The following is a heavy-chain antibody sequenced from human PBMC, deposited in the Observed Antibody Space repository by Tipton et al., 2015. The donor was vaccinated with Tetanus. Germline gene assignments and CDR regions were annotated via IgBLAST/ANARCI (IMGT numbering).Heavy chain of an antibody. CDR3: ARDNYDSKDFSDY. J-gene: IGHJ4*02. CDR1: GFTFRDYW. V-gene: IGHV3-11*01. CDR2: ISASGHPI. Sequence: SLRLSCAASGFTFRDYWMSWIRQTPGKGLEWVAYISASGHPIFYTDSVKGRFTISTDNTKNHLYLQMNSLRVEDTGLYFCARDNYDSKDFSDYWGQGTLITVSS. D-gene: IGHD3-3*01.